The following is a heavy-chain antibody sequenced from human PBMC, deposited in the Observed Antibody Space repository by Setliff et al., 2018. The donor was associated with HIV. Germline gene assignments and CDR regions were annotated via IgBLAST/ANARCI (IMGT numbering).Heavy chain of an antibody. CDR1: GFTFSSYS. J-gene: IGHJ3*02. Sequence: GGSLRLSCAASGFTFSSYSMNWVRQAPGKGLEWVSYISSSSSYIYYGDSVKGRFTIPRDNAKNSLYLQMNSLRAEDTAVYYCARDRDYYGSGSYIMDAFDIWGQGTMVTVSS. V-gene: IGHV3-21*01. CDR3: ARDRDYYGSGSYIMDAFDI. D-gene: IGHD3-10*01. CDR2: ISSSSSYI.